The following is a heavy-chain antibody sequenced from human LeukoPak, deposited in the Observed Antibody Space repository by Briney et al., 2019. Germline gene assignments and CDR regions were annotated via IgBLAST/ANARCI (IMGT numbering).Heavy chain of an antibody. J-gene: IGHJ6*03. V-gene: IGHV4-34*01. CDR1: GGSFSGYY. CDR2: INHSGST. D-gene: IGHD3-9*01. Sequence: SETLSLTCAVYGGSFSGYYWSWIRQPPGKGLEWIGEINHSGSTNYNPSLKSRVTISVDTSKNQFSLKLSSVTAADTAVYYCARGGILTGLDYYMDVWGKGTTVTVSS. CDR3: ARGGILTGLDYYMDV.